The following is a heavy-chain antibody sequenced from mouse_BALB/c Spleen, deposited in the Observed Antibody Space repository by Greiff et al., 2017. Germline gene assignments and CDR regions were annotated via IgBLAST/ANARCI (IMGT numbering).Heavy chain of an antibody. D-gene: IGHD4-1*01. CDR2: IYPGDGDT. V-gene: IGHV1-82*01. CDR3: ARTGKGGKGLYAMDY. J-gene: IGHJ4*01. Sequence: VQLQQSGPELVKPGASVKISCKASGYAFSSSWMNWVKQRPGQGLEWIGRIYPGDGDTNYNGKFKGKATLTADKSSSTAYMQLSSLTSVDSAVYFCARTGKGGKGLYAMDYWGQGTSVTVSS. CDR1: GYAFSSSW.